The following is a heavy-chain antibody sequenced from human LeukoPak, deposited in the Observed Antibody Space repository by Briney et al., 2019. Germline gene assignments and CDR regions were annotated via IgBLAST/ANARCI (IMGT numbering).Heavy chain of an antibody. Sequence: GESLKISCKASAYSFTTFWISWVRQMPGKGLEWMGRITPSDSYTNHSPSFRGHVTISADKSITTAYLQWSSLRASDTAMYYCATSSGNNPFDYWGQGTLVTVSS. J-gene: IGHJ4*02. CDR2: ITPSDSYT. D-gene: IGHD1-14*01. CDR1: AYSFTTFW. V-gene: IGHV5-10-1*01. CDR3: ATSSGNNPFDY.